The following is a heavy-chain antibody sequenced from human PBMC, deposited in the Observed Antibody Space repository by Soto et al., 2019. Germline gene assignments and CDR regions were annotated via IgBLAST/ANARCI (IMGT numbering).Heavy chain of an antibody. CDR2: IYHTGSS. J-gene: IGHJ6*03. Sequence: SETLSLTCTVSGVSISSSGYYWGWVRQPPVKGLEWIGTIYHTGSSYYNPSLKSRVTISVDTSKNQFSLKLSSVTAADTAVYYCTRYRDHYYYMDVWGKGTTVTVSS. CDR3: TRYRDHYYYMDV. V-gene: IGHV4-39*01. CDR1: GVSISSSGYY. D-gene: IGHD1-26*01.